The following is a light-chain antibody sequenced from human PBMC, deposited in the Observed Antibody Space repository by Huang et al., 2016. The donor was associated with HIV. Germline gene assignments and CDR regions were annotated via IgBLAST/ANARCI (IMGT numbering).Light chain of an antibody. CDR3: QQFYNMPYT. Sequence: DILLTQSPDSLAVSLGERATLTCRSSRSLLFASNSKNFLAWYQQKPGQSPKLLMYMASVRESGVPERFTGSGSGTGFTLTIASLQAEDVAVYYCQQFYNMPYTFGRGTRLEI. CDR2: MAS. J-gene: IGKJ2*01. V-gene: IGKV4-1*01. CDR1: RSLLFASNSKNF.